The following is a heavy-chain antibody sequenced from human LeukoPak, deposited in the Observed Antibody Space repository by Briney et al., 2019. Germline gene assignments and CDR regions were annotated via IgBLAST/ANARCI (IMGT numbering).Heavy chain of an antibody. CDR2: VYPRDGST. CDR1: GYSFTSNY. J-gene: IGHJ4*02. V-gene: IGHV1-46*01. Sequence: ASVKVSCKASGYSFTSNYIHWVRQAPGQGLERMGMVYPRDGSTSYAQKFQGRVTVTRDTSTSTVHMELSGLRSEDTAVYYCARDQEAFDYWGQGTLVAVSS. CDR3: ARDQEAFDY.